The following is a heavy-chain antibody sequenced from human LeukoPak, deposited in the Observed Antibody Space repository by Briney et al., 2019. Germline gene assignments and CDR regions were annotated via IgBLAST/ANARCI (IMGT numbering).Heavy chain of an antibody. Sequence: GGSLRLSCAASGFTFSSYGMHWVRQAPGKGLEWVAVISYDGSNKYYADSVKGRFTISRDNARNSLYLQMNSLRPEDTALYYCAKCGSTGCHQQSAFDHWGHGTLVTVSS. CDR3: AKCGSTGCHQQSAFDH. CDR2: ISYDGSNK. CDR1: GFTFSSYG. J-gene: IGHJ4*01. V-gene: IGHV3-30*18. D-gene: IGHD2-2*01.